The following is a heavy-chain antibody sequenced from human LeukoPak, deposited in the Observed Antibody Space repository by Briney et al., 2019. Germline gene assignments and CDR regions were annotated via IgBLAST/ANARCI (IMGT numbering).Heavy chain of an antibody. CDR3: ARGTYYYDSSGYYLDY. CDR1: GGSISSSNW. D-gene: IGHD3-22*01. CDR2: IYHSGST. V-gene: IGHV4-4*02. Sequence: SETLSLTCAVSGGSISSSNWWSWVRQPPGKGLEWIGEIYHSGSTNYNPSLKSRVTISVDTSKNQFSLKLSSVTAADTAVYYCARGTYYYDSSGYYLDYWGQGTLVTVSS. J-gene: IGHJ4*02.